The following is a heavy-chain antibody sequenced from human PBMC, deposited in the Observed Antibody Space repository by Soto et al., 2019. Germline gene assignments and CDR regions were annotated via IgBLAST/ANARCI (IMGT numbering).Heavy chain of an antibody. CDR2: IWCDGSNK. D-gene: IGHD5-18*01. V-gene: IGHV3-33*01. CDR1: GFTFSSYG. CDR3: ARGTRRGYSYGPLDY. J-gene: IGHJ4*02. Sequence: GGSLRLSCAASGFTFSSYGMHWVRQAPGKGLEWVAVIWCDGSNKYYADSVKGRFTISRDNSKNTLYLQMNSLRAEDTAVYYCARGTRRGYSYGPLDYWGQGTLVTVSS.